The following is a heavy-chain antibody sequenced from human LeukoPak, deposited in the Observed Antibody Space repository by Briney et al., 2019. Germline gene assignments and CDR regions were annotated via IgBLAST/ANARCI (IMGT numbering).Heavy chain of an antibody. D-gene: IGHD3-22*01. CDR3: AKSYYYDSRASYYFDS. CDR2: ISIAGST. Sequence: GGSLRLSCAASGFTFSSCAMSWVRQAPGKGLEWVSGISIAGSTYYADSVRGRFTISRDNSKNTLYLQLNSLRAEDTATYYCAKSYYYDSRASYYFDSWGQGTLVTVSS. CDR1: GFTFSSCA. V-gene: IGHV3-23*01. J-gene: IGHJ4*02.